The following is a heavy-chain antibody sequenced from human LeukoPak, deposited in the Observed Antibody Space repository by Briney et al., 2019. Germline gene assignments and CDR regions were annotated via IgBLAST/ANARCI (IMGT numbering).Heavy chain of an antibody. D-gene: IGHD3-22*01. CDR3: ARAGYYDSSGYYYY. Sequence: SETLSLTCTVSGGSISSSGYYWGWIRQPPGKGLEWIGSIHYSGNTYYNSSLKSRVTISVDTSKNQFSLKLSSVTAADTAVYYCARAGYYDSSGYYYYWGQGTLVTVSS. J-gene: IGHJ4*02. CDR2: IHYSGNT. V-gene: IGHV4-39*07. CDR1: GGSISSSGYY.